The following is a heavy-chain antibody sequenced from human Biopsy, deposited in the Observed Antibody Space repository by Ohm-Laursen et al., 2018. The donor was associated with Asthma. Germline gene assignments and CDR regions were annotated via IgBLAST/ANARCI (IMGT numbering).Heavy chain of an antibody. Sequence: TLSLTCIVSGGSITSFYWSWIRQPPGRGLEWIGYIYFSGNTNYNPSLKSRVTISIDTSKNHFSLKLTSVTAADTAVYYCARDGPAGAPSDYWGQGTLVTVSS. D-gene: IGHD1-26*01. J-gene: IGHJ4*02. CDR3: ARDGPAGAPSDY. V-gene: IGHV4-59*01. CDR2: IYFSGNT. CDR1: GGSITSFY.